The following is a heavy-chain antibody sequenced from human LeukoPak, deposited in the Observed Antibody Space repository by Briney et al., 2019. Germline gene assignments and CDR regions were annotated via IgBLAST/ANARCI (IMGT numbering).Heavy chain of an antibody. Sequence: PSETLSLTCTVSGGSISSSSYYWGWIRQPPGKGLEWIGSIYYSGSTYYNPSLKSRVTISVDTSKNQFSLKLSSVTAADTAVYYCARESLRLDWLLSWFDPWGQGTLVTVSS. V-gene: IGHV4-39*07. J-gene: IGHJ5*02. CDR2: IYYSGST. D-gene: IGHD3-9*01. CDR1: GGSISSSSYY. CDR3: ARESLRLDWLLSWFDP.